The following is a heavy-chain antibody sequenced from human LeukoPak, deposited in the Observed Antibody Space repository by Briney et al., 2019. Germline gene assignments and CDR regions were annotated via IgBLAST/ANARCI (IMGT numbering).Heavy chain of an antibody. CDR1: GGTFSSYA. J-gene: IGHJ4*02. V-gene: IGHV1-69*04. CDR3: VRGRKRYVGIAAADFDY. CDR2: IIPILGIA. Sequence: SVKVSCKASGGTFSSYAISWVRQAPGQGLEWMGRIIPILGIANYAQKFQGRVTITADKSTSTAYMELSSLRSEDTAVYYCVRGRKRYVGIAAADFDYWGQGILVTVSS. D-gene: IGHD6-13*01.